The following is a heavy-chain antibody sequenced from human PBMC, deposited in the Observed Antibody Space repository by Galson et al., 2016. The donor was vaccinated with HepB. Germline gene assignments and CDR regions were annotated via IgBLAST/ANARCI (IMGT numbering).Heavy chain of an antibody. D-gene: IGHD3-10*01. J-gene: IGHJ4*02. CDR2: ISAGGGST. V-gene: IGHV3-23*01. CDR1: GFTFSSYA. CDR3: AKDLYGSGTYGLDY. Sequence: SLRLSCAVSGFTFSSYAISWVRQAPGKGLEWVSGISAGGGSTFYADSVKGRFTISRANSKNTLYLQMNSLRAEDTAQYYCAKDLYGSGTYGLDYWGRGTLVTVSS.